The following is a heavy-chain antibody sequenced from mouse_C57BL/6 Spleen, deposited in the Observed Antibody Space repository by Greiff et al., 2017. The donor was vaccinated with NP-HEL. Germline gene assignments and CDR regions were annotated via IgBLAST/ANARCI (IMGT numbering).Heavy chain of an antibody. CDR2: IYPGSGST. Sequence: QVQLQQPGAELVKPGASVKMSCKASGYTFTSYWITWVKQRPGQGLEWIGDIYPGSGSTHYNEKFKSKATLTVDTSSSTAYMQLSSLTSEDSAVYYCAREEVYYDYDGVAYWGQGTLVTVSA. J-gene: IGHJ3*01. CDR1: GYTFTSYW. CDR3: AREEVYYDYDGVAY. D-gene: IGHD2-4*01. V-gene: IGHV1-55*01.